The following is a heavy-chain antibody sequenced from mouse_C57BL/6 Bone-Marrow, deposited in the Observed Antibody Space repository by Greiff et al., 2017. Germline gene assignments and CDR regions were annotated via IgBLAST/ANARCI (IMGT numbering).Heavy chain of an antibody. J-gene: IGHJ4*01. CDR1: GYTFTSYW. CDR3: ARKGDYGSSYAYAMDY. Sequence: QVQLQQSGAELAKPGASVKLSCKASGYTFTSYWMHWVKQRPGQGLEWIGYINPSSGYTKYNQKFKDKATLTADKSSRTAYMQLSSLTYEDSAVYYCARKGDYGSSYAYAMDYWGQGTSVTVSS. D-gene: IGHD1-1*01. V-gene: IGHV1-7*01. CDR2: INPSSGYT.